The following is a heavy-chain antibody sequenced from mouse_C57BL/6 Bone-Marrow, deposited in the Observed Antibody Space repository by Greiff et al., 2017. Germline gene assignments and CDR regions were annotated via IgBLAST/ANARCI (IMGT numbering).Heavy chain of an antibody. CDR1: GYAFTNYL. CDR2: INPGSGGT. Sequence: QVQLQQSGAELVRPGTSVKVSCKASGYAFTNYLIEWVKQRPGQGLEWIGVINPGSGGTNYNEKFKGKATLTADKSSRTAYMQLSSLTSEDSAVYFGARWGRGGDWGQGTTLTVSS. CDR3: ARWGRGGD. J-gene: IGHJ2*01. V-gene: IGHV1-54*01.